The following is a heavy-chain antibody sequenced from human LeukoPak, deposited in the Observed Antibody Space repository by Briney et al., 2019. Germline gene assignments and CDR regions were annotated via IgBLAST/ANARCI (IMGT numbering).Heavy chain of an antibody. D-gene: IGHD4-17*01. CDR3: AKDYGTPGNYRGGFFDY. CDR2: IYYDGSNQ. CDR1: GFTFSHTG. J-gene: IGHJ4*02. Sequence: GGSLRLSCAASGFTFSHTGIHWVRQAPGKGLEWVALIYYDGSNQFYADSVKGRFTISRDNSKNMVFLHLNSLRDEDTAVYFCAKDYGTPGNYRGGFFDYWRQGALVTVSP. V-gene: IGHV3-33*06.